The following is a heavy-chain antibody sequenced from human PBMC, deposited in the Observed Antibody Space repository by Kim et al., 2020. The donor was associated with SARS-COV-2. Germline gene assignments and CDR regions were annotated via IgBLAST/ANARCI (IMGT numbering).Heavy chain of an antibody. Sequence: TIYAQKFQGSDTMTEDTSTDTAYMERSSLRSEDTAVYYCATVQIPGWFDPWGQGTLVTVSS. CDR3: ATVQIPGWFDP. V-gene: IGHV1-24*01. D-gene: IGHD2-8*02. CDR2: T. J-gene: IGHJ5*02.